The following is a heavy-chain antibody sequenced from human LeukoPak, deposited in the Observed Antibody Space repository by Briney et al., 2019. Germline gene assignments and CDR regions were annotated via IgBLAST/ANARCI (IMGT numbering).Heavy chain of an antibody. J-gene: IGHJ4*02. V-gene: IGHV3-30*18. CDR3: AKDVVPKILGSGFDY. CDR2: ISYDGINE. CDR1: GFTFSSFG. D-gene: IGHD3-3*01. Sequence: GRSLRLSCAASGFTFSSFGMNWVRQAPGKGLEWVAVISYDGINEYHADSVKGRFTISRDNSKNTLYLQMNSLRAEDTAVYYCAKDVVPKILGSGFDYWGQGTLVTVSS.